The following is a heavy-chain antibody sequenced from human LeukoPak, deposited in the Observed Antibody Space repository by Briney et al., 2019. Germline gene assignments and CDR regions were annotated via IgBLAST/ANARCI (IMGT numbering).Heavy chain of an antibody. CDR1: GGSMSSYY. D-gene: IGHD3-10*01. Sequence: PSETLSLTCTVSGGSMSSYYWSWIRQPPGKGLEWIGHIYYSGSTNYNPSLKSRVTISVDTSKNQFSLKLSSVTAADTAVYYCARRYYGSGRMDVWGQGTTVTVSS. V-gene: IGHV4-59*08. J-gene: IGHJ6*02. CDR2: IYYSGST. CDR3: ARRYYGSGRMDV.